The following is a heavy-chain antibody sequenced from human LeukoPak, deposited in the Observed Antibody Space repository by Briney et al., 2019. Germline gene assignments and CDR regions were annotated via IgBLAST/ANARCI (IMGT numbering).Heavy chain of an antibody. J-gene: IGHJ3*02. Sequence: SETLSLTCTVSGGSISSYYWSWIRQPPGKGLEWIGYIYTSGSTNYNPSLKSRVTISVDTSKNQFSLKLSSVTAADTVVYYCARHHMTDAFDIWGQGTMVTVSS. CDR2: IYTSGST. D-gene: IGHD2-21*01. CDR3: ARHHMTDAFDI. V-gene: IGHV4-4*09. CDR1: GGSISSYY.